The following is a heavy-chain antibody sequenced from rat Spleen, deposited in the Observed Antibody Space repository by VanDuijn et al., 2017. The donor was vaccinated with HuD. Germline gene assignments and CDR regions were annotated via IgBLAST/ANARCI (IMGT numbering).Heavy chain of an antibody. CDR1: GFTFNEFY. Sequence: EVQLVESDGGLVQPGRSLKLSCAASGFTFNEFYMAWVRQAPTKGLEWVAPISYDGSSTYYRDSVKGRFTISRDNAQSTLYLQMDSLRSEDTATYYCARAGYLRDWYFDFWGPGTMVTVSS. J-gene: IGHJ1*01. CDR2: ISYDGSST. D-gene: IGHD2-2*01. V-gene: IGHV5-29*01. CDR3: ARAGYLRDWYFDF.